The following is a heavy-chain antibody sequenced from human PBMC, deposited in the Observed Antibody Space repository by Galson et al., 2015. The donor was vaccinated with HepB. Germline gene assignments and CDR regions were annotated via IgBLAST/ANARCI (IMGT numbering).Heavy chain of an antibody. Sequence: SVKVSCKASGYTFTSYAMHWVRQAPGQRLEWMGWINAGNGNTKYSQKFQGRVTITRDTSASTAYMELSSLRSEDTAVYYCARDPIAYPHWYFDLWGRGTLVTVSS. J-gene: IGHJ2*01. CDR1: GYTFTSYA. V-gene: IGHV1-3*01. CDR2: INAGNGNT. D-gene: IGHD6-13*01. CDR3: ARDPIAYPHWYFDL.